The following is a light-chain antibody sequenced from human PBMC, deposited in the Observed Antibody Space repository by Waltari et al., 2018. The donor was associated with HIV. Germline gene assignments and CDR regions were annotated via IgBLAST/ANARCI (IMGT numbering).Light chain of an antibody. CDR2: SNN. V-gene: IGLV1-44*01. Sequence: QSVLTQPPSAPGTPGTTVTTTSSSSSSNTGSNTKNWYQQHPGTAPKLLIYSNNQRPSGVPDRFSGSKSGTSASLAISGLQSEDEADYYCAAWDDSLNGHWVFGGGTKLTVL. J-gene: IGLJ3*02. CDR1: SSNTGSNT. CDR3: AAWDDSLNGHWV.